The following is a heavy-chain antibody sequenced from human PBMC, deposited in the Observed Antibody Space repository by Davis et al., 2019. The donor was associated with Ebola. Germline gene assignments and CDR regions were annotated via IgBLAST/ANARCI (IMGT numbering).Heavy chain of an antibody. V-gene: IGHV3-23*01. Sequence: GESLKISCAASGFTFSSYWMSWVRQAPGKGLEWVSAISGSGGSTYYADSVKGRFTISRDNSKNTLYLQMNSLRAEDTAVYYCAKDGSNRRYYYYGMDVWGQGTTVTVSS. J-gene: IGHJ6*02. CDR2: ISGSGGST. CDR1: GFTFSSYW. CDR3: AKDGSNRRYYYYGMDV. D-gene: IGHD1-14*01.